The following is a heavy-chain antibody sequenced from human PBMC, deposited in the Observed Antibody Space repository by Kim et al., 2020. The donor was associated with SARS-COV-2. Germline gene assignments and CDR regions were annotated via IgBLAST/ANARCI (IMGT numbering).Heavy chain of an antibody. CDR3: ASGSLGFYYYCGMDV. V-gene: IGHV1-24*01. Sequence: QKFQSRVTMPEDTSTDTAYMELSSLRSEDTAVYYCASGSLGFYYYCGMDVWGQGTTVTVSS. J-gene: IGHJ6*02. D-gene: IGHD6-13*01.